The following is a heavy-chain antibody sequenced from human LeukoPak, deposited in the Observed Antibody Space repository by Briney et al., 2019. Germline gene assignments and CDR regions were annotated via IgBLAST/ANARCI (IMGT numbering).Heavy chain of an antibody. J-gene: IGHJ4*02. CDR2: IYYSGST. CDR1: GASISSYY. CDR3: AREASGYDPFDY. D-gene: IGHD5-12*01. Sequence: SETLSLTCTVSGASISSYYWSWIRQPPGKGLEWIGYIYYSGSTSYSPSLRSRVTISVDTSKNQFSLKLTSVTAADTAVYYCAREASGYDPFDYWGQGTLVTVSS. V-gene: IGHV4-59*01.